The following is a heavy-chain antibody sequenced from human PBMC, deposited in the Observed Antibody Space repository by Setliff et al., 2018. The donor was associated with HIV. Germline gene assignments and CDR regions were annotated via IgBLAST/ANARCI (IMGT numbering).Heavy chain of an antibody. CDR3: ARDGERYNFDI. V-gene: IGHV1-46*01. D-gene: IGHD2-21*01. CDR2: INPSGGST. J-gene: IGHJ3*02. CDR1: GYTFTNYY. Sequence: ASVKVSCKASGYTFTNYYMHWVRQAPGRGLEWMGIINPSGGSTSYAQKFQGRVSMTSDTSTSTVYMELSSLRSDDTAVYYCARDGERYNFDIWGQGTMVTVS.